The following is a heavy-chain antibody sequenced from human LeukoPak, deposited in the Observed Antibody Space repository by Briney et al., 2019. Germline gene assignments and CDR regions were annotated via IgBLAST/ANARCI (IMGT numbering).Heavy chain of an antibody. CDR3: ARPSPPGDGYNPCDY. V-gene: IGHV3-30*02. CDR1: GFSFSSYG. CDR2: IQHDASNK. J-gene: IGHJ4*02. D-gene: IGHD5-24*01. Sequence: PGGSLRLSCTASGFSFSSYGIHWVRQAPGKGLEWAAFIQHDASNKYYVDSVKGRFTISRDNSKSTVYLQMNSLRPEDTAVYYCARPSPPGDGYNPCDYWGPGALVIVSS.